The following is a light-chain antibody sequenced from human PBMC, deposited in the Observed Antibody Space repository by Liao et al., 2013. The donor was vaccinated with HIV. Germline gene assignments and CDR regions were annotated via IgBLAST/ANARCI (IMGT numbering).Light chain of an antibody. CDR2: KDS. CDR3: QSTDNSGTYGDVV. V-gene: IGLV3-25*03. J-gene: IGLJ2*01. CDR1: ALPNQY. Sequence: SYELTQPPSVSVSPGQTARIACSGDALPNQYAYWYQQKPGQAPVLVIYKDSERPSGIPERFSGSSSGTTVTLTISGVQAEDEADYYCQSTDNSGTYGDVVFGGGTKLTVL.